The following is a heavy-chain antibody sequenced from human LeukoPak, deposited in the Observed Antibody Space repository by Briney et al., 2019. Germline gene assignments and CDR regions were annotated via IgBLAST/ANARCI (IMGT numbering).Heavy chain of an antibody. J-gene: IGHJ6*03. CDR1: GGSFSGYY. CDR3: ARGRQEISMILVVMTGVSYYLDV. V-gene: IGHV4-34*01. D-gene: IGHD3-22*01. Sequence: SETLSLTCAVYGGSFSGYYWTWIRQSPGKGLEWIGEINPSGSTYYNPSLKSRLTISRDTSKNQFSLRLSTVTAADTAVYYCARGRQEISMILVVMTGVSYYLDVWGIGTTVTVS. CDR2: INPSGST.